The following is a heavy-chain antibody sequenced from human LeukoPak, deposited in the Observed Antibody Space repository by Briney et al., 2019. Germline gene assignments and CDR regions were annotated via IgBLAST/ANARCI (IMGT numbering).Heavy chain of an antibody. J-gene: IGHJ4*02. CDR2: INAGNGNT. D-gene: IGHD3-22*01. Sequence: GASVTVSCTASGYTFTSYAMHWVRQAPGQRLEWMGWINAGNGNTKYSQKFQGRVTITRDTSASTAYMELSSLRSEDTAVYYCARVNQQWLLLHGFDYWGQGTLVTVSS. V-gene: IGHV1-3*01. CDR1: GYTFTSYA. CDR3: ARVNQQWLLLHGFDY.